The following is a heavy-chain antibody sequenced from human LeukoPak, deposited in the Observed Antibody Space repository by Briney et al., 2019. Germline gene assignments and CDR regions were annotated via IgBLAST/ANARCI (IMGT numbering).Heavy chain of an antibody. Sequence: SETLSLTCTVSGGSISSTSYYWGWIRQPPGKGLEWIGSIYYSGSTYYNPSLKSRVTISVDTSKNQFSLKLSSVTAADTAVYYCARADTAMATFDYWGQGTLVTVSS. D-gene: IGHD5-18*01. J-gene: IGHJ4*02. V-gene: IGHV4-39*01. CDR3: ARADTAMATFDY. CDR1: GGSISSTSYY. CDR2: IYYSGST.